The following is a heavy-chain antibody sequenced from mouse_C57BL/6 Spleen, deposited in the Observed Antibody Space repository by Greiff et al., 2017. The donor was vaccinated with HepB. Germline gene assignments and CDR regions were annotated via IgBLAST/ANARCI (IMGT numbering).Heavy chain of an antibody. V-gene: IGHV1-59*01. CDR1: GYTFTSYW. D-gene: IGHD1-1*01. J-gene: IGHJ4*01. CDR3: ARRRSSYEDAMDY. Sequence: QVQLQQPGAELVRPGTSVKLSCKASGYTFTSYWMHWVKQRPGQGLEWIGVIDPSDSYTNYNQKFKGKATLTVDTSSSTAYMQLSSLTSEDSAVYYCARRRSSYEDAMDYWGQGTSVTVSS. CDR2: IDPSDSYT.